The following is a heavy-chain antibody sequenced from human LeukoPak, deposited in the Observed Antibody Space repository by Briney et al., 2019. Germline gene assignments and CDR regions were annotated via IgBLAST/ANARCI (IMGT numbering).Heavy chain of an antibody. CDR2: IWPGDSDT. CDR1: GYDFTTYW. J-gene: IGHJ5*02. V-gene: IGHV5-51*01. Sequence: GESLKISCKISGYDFTTYWIGWVRQMPGKGLECMGIIWPGDSDTRYGPSFQGQVTISADKTISTVYLQWSSLKVSDTAIYYCARRGRGDWFDPWGQGTLVTVSS. CDR3: ARRGRGDWFDP. D-gene: IGHD1-26*01.